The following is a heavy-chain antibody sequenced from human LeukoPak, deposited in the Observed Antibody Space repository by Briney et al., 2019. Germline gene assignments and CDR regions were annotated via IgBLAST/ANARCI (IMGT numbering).Heavy chain of an antibody. V-gene: IGHV4-4*07. D-gene: IGHD6-19*01. Sequence: SETLSLTCTVSGGSISSYYWSWIRQPAGKGLEWIGRIYTSGSTNYNPSLKSRVTMSVDTSKNQFSLKLSSVTAADTAVYYCARDLGSGWYVGYYYYYMDVWGEGTTVTVSS. CDR3: ARDLGSGWYVGYYYYYMDV. CDR2: IYTSGST. J-gene: IGHJ6*03. CDR1: GGSISSYY.